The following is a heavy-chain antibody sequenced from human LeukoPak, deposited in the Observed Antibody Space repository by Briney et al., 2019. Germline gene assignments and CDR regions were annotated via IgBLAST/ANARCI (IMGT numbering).Heavy chain of an antibody. V-gene: IGHV1-69*13. CDR1: GGTFSSYA. D-gene: IGHD3-9*01. CDR2: IIPIFGTA. Sequence: ASVKVSCKASGGTFSSYAISWVRQAPGQGLEWMGGIIPIFGTANYAQKFQGRVTITADESTSTAYMELSSLRSEDTAVYYCARDPLFDWSKRGFDNWFDPWGQETLVTVSS. CDR3: ARDPLFDWSKRGFDNWFDP. J-gene: IGHJ5*02.